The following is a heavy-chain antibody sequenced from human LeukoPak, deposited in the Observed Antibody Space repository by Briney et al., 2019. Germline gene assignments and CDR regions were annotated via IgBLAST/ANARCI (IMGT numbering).Heavy chain of an antibody. V-gene: IGHV5-51*01. CDR2: IYPGDSDT. Sequence: GESLQISCQGSGYSFTSYWIGWVRQMPGKGLEWRGIIYPGDSDTRYSPSFQGQVTISADKSISTAYLQWSSLKASDTAMYYCARSIAVAGISFDYWGQGTLVTVSS. CDR3: ARSIAVAGISFDY. D-gene: IGHD6-19*01. CDR1: GYSFTSYW. J-gene: IGHJ4*02.